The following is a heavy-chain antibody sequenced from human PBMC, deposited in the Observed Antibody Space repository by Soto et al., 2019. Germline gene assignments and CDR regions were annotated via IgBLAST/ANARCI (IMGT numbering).Heavy chain of an antibody. V-gene: IGHV1-8*01. CDR3: ARADPRHYYMEV. CDR2: VNPGSGYK. J-gene: IGHJ6*03. CDR1: GYVIPSYD. Sequence: QVQLVQSGAEVKKPGASVRVSCKASGYVIPSYDITWVRQAPGHGLEWMGWVNPGSGYKGYAQNFQGRVTLTRNMSISTVYMELSSLRSEDTAVYYCARADPRHYYMEVWGKGTTVTVSS.